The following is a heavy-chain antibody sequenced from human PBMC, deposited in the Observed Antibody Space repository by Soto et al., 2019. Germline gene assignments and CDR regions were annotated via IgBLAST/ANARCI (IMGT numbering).Heavy chain of an antibody. CDR3: ARSSYNSASGYYFDY. Sequence: GGSLSLSCAASGFPFSNYCMHWVRQAPGKGLEWVAVIWFDGSNKYYADSVKGRFTISRDNSKNTLYLQMNSLRAEDTAVYYCARSSYNSASGYYFDYWGQGTLVTVSS. CDR2: IWFDGSNK. V-gene: IGHV3-33*01. D-gene: IGHD6-19*01. CDR1: GFPFSNYC. J-gene: IGHJ4*02.